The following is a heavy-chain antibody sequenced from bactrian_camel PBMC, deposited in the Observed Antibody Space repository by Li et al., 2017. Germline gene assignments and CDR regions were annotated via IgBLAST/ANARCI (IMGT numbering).Heavy chain of an antibody. D-gene: IGHD5*01. CDR2: SWLSGGPT. Sequence: VQLVESGGGSVQAGGSLRLSCEYTTSRKCMGWFRQAPGKEREGIVSSWLSGGPTTYSDSVKGRFTISQDSAQNTLYLDMKSLKPEDSGMYYCAADQHDRTVCYNRGGWIYSGQGTFIIGAREPRSPSP. J-gene: IGHJ4*01. CDR1: TSRKC. CDR3: AADQHDRTVCYNRGGWIYSGQGTFI. V-gene: IGHV3-3*01.